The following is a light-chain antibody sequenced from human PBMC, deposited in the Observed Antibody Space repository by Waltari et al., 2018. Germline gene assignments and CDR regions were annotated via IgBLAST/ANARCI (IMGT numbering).Light chain of an antibody. CDR1: QSVPSRY. J-gene: IGKJ5*01. V-gene: IGKV3D-20*01. CDR3: QQYGNSPIT. Sequence: EIVLTQSPATLPSSPGERATVSCGASQSVPSRYLAWYQQKPGLAPRLLIYDASNRATGIPDRFTASGSGTDFTLTISRLEPEDFAVYYCQQYGNSPITFGQGTRLEIK. CDR2: DAS.